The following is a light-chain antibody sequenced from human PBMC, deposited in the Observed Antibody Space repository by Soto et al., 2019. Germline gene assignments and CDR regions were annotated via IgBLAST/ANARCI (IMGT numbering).Light chain of an antibody. CDR3: CSFAGSSNLYV. V-gene: IGLV2-23*02. CDR1: TSDVGSYDL. CDR2: EVS. Sequence: QSALTQPASVSGSPGQSITTSCTGTTSDVGSYDLVSWYQHHPGKAPKLLIYEVSKRPSGVSDRFSGSKSGNTASLTISGLQTEDEADYYCCSFAGSSNLYVFGTGTKVTVL. J-gene: IGLJ1*01.